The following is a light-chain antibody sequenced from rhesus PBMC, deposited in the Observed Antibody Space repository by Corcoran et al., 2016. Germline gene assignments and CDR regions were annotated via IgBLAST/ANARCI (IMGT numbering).Light chain of an antibody. CDR2: DAS. Sequence: DIQLTQSPSSLSASVGDRVTITCRASQGSSSYLAWYQQKSGKAPKLLIFDASSLQSGVPSRFSGSGSGIEFTLTISRLLPEDFATYYCPQRNTFPFTFGPGTKLDIK. CDR3: PQRNTFPFT. V-gene: IGKV1-38*01. CDR1: QGSSSY. J-gene: IGKJ3*01.